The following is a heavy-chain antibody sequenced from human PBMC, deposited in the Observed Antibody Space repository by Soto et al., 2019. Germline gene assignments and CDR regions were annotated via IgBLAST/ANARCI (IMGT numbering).Heavy chain of an antibody. J-gene: IGHJ5*02. D-gene: IGHD6-6*01. CDR1: GGSISSSSYY. CDR2: IYYSGST. Sequence: QLQLQESGPGLVKPSETLSLTCTVSGGSISSSSYYWGWIRQPPGKGLEWIGSIYYSGSTYYNPSLKSRVTISVHTSKNQFSRKLSSVTAADTAVYYCARQERRSSSPRWFDPWGQGTLVTVSS. CDR3: ARQERRSSSPRWFDP. V-gene: IGHV4-39*01.